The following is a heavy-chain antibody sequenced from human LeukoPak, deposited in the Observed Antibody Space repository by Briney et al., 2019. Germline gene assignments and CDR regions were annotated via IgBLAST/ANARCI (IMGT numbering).Heavy chain of an antibody. V-gene: IGHV3-23*01. Sequence: GSLRLSCAASGFTFSTYATSWVRQAPGKGLEWVSTISDSGGSTYNADSVKGRFTISRDNSKNTLYLQMNSLRAEDTAVYYCALKTGFDYWGQGTLVTVSS. J-gene: IGHJ4*02. CDR1: GFTFSTYA. CDR3: ALKTGFDY. CDR2: ISDSGGST. D-gene: IGHD1-14*01.